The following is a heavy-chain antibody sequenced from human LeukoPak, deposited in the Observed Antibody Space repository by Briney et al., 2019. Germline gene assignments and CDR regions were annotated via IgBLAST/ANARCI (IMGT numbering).Heavy chain of an antibody. D-gene: IGHD4-17*01. Sequence: GGSLRLSCVGSGFTFSSHAMSWVRQAPGKGLEWVAVISYDGSNKYYADSVKGRFTISRDNSKNTLYLQMNSLRAEDTAVYYCASTTTGNWGQGTLVTVSS. V-gene: IGHV3-30*03. CDR1: GFTFSSHA. J-gene: IGHJ4*02. CDR3: ASTTTGN. CDR2: ISYDGSNK.